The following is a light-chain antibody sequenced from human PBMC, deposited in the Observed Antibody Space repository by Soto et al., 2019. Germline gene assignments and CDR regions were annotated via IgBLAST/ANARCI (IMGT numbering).Light chain of an antibody. CDR3: LQRSNWPSWT. J-gene: IGKJ1*01. CDR1: QSVSSY. Sequence: SVLTQSPATLSLSPGERATLSCRASQSVSSYLDWYQQKRGQAPRVLIYDASNRAPGIPARFSGSGSGTDFTLTISSLEPEDFAVYYCLQRSNWPSWTFGQGTKVDIK. CDR2: DAS. V-gene: IGKV3-11*01.